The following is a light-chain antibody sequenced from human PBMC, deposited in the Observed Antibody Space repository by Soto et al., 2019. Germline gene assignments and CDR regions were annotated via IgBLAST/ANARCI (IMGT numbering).Light chain of an antibody. V-gene: IGKV3-11*01. CDR1: QSVSSY. CDR2: DAS. CDR3: QQRSNWPIT. Sequence: EIVLTQSPATLSLSPGERATLSCRACQSVSSYLAWYQQKPGQAPRLLIYDASNRATGIPARFSGSGSGTDFTLTISSLETADFAVYYCQQRSNWPITFGQGTRLEIK. J-gene: IGKJ5*01.